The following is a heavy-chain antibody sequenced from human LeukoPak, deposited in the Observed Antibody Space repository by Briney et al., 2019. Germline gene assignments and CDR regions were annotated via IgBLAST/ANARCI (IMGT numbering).Heavy chain of an antibody. Sequence: GSLRLCCAASGLTFNSYAMSWVRQAPGKGLEWVSAISGSGGSTYYADSVKGRFTISRDNPKTTLYLQMHSLSAEDTAVYYCATSPPLFDYWGQGTLVTVSS. V-gene: IGHV3-23*01. CDR3: ATSPPLFDY. CDR2: ISGSGGST. CDR1: GLTFNSYA. D-gene: IGHD2-2*01. J-gene: IGHJ4*02.